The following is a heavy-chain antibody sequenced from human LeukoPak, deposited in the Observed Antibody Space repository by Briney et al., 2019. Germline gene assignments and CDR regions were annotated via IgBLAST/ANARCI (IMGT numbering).Heavy chain of an antibody. Sequence: PSETLSLTCAVYGGSFSGYYWSWIRQPPGKGLEWIGEINHSGSTNYNPSLKSRVTISVDTSKNQFSLKLSSVTAADTAVYYCAREVRDSSSWYYFDYWGQGTLVTVSS. CDR2: INHSGST. CDR1: GGSFSGYY. CDR3: AREVRDSSSWYYFDY. J-gene: IGHJ4*02. V-gene: IGHV4-34*01. D-gene: IGHD6-13*01.